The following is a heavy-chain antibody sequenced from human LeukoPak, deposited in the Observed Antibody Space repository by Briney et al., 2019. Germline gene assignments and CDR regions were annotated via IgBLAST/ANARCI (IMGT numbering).Heavy chain of an antibody. Sequence: QPGGSLRLSCAASGFTFSSYWKSWVRQAPGKGLEWVANIKQDGSEKYYVDSVKGRFTISRDNAKNSLYLQMNSLRAEDTAVYYCASRRSDYWGQGTLVTVSS. J-gene: IGHJ4*02. CDR3: ASRRSDY. V-gene: IGHV3-7*01. CDR1: GFTFSSYW. CDR2: IKQDGSEK.